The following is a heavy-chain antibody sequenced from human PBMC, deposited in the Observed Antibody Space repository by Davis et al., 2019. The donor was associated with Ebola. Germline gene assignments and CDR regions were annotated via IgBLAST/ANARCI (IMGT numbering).Heavy chain of an antibody. J-gene: IGHJ6*02. CDR3: AREGREASGMDV. Sequence: ASVKVSCKASGYTFTSYDINWVRQATGQGLEWMGWMNPNSGNTGYAQKFQGRVTMTRNTSISTAYMELSSLRSEDTAVYYCAREGREASGMDVWGQGTTVTVSS. V-gene: IGHV1-8*01. CDR1: GYTFTSYD. D-gene: IGHD1-26*01. CDR2: MNPNSGNT.